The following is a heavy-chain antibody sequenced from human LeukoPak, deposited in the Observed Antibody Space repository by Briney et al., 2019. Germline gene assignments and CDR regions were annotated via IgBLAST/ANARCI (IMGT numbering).Heavy chain of an antibody. Sequence: SETLSLTCTVSGGSISSYYWSWIRHPPGKGLEWIGNICDSGSTNYNPSLKSRVTISVDTSKNQCSLKLSSVTAADTAVYYCARQSISGSSLSYFDYWGQGTLVNVSS. J-gene: IGHJ4*02. CDR2: ICDSGST. V-gene: IGHV4-59*01. D-gene: IGHD3-22*01. CDR1: GGSISSYY. CDR3: ARQSISGSSLSYFDY.